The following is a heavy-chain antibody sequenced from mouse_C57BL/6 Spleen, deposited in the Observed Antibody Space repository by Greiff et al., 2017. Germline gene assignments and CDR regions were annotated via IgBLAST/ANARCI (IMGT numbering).Heavy chain of an antibody. J-gene: IGHJ3*01. Sequence: EVMLVESGGGLVKPGGSLKLSCAASGFTFSSYTMSWVRQTPEKRLEWVATISGGGGNTYYPDSVKGRFTISRDNAKNTLYLQMSSLRSEDTALYYCARHGSSSSWCAYWGHGTLVTVSA. CDR1: GFTFSSYT. V-gene: IGHV5-9*01. D-gene: IGHD1-1*01. CDR2: ISGGGGNT. CDR3: ARHGSSSSWCAY.